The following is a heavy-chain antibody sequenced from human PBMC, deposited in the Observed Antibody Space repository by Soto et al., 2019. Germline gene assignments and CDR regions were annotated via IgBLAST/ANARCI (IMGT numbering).Heavy chain of an antibody. CDR2: ISYDGSNK. CDR1: GFTFSSYG. V-gene: IGHV3-30*18. J-gene: IGHJ2*01. D-gene: IGHD2-15*01. CDR3: AKAPVAATIVYWYFDL. Sequence: GGSLRLSCAASGFTFSSYGMHWVRQAPGKGLEWVAVISYDGSNKHYADSVKGRFTISRDDSKNTLYLQMNSLRAEDTAVYYCAKAPVAATIVYWYFDLWGRGTLVTVSS.